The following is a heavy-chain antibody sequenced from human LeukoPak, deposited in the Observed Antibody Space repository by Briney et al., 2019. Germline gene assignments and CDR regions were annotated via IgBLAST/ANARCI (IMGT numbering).Heavy chain of an antibody. CDR3: AKDPTPGYYDFWSGLDY. D-gene: IGHD3-3*01. V-gene: IGHV3-23*01. CDR2: ISGRGGGA. J-gene: IGHJ4*02. CDR1: GFTFSDYA. Sequence: GGSLRLSCAASGFTFSDYAMSWVRQAPGKGLEWVSAISGRGGGANYADSVKGRFTISRDDSKNTLYLQMNSLRAEDTAVYFCAKDPTPGYYDFWSGLDYWGQGTLVTVSS.